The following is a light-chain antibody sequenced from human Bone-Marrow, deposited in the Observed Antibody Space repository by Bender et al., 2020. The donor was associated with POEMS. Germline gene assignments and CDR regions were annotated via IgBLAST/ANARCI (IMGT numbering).Light chain of an antibody. CDR2: SSH. J-gene: IGLJ3*02. CDR3: AVWEDSLNGWV. CDR1: SSNIGAHA. V-gene: IGLV1-44*01. Sequence: QSVLTQPPSASGTPGQRVTISCSGGSSNIGAHAVNWYQHLPGTAPKLLIYSSHRRPSEVPDRFSGSRSGTSASLAISGLQSEDEADYYWAVWEDSLNGWVFGGGTKLTVL.